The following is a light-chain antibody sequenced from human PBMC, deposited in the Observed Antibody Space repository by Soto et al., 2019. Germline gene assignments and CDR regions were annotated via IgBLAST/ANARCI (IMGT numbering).Light chain of an antibody. CDR2: GAY. V-gene: IGKV3-20*01. J-gene: IGKJ4*01. CDR3: QHYDGSPLT. CDR1: QSVNSAH. Sequence: EVVLTQSPGTLSLSPGERGTLSCRASQSVNSAHLVWYQQKPGQAPRLLIYGAYSRATGIPDRFSGSGSGTDFTLTISGLEPEDSAVYYCQHYDGSPLTFGGGTKVGLK.